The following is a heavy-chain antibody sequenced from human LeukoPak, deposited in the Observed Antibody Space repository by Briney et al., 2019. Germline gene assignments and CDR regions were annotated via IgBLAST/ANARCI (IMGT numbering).Heavy chain of an antibody. Sequence: ASVKVSCKPSGYTFTTYYMHWVRQAPGQGLEWMGWIKPNSGVTNYAQKFRGRVTMTWDTSISTAYMELSGLTSDDTAIYYCARPTYCGSDCYFNFDYWGQGTLVTVSS. CDR1: GYTFTTYY. D-gene: IGHD2-21*02. V-gene: IGHV1-2*02. CDR3: ARPTYCGSDCYFNFDY. J-gene: IGHJ4*02. CDR2: IKPNSGVT.